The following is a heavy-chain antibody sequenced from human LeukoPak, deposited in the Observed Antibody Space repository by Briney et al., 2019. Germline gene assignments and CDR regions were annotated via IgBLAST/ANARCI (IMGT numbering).Heavy chain of an antibody. CDR1: GGTFSSYA. J-gene: IGHJ6*02. CDR2: IIPIFGTA. Sequence: ASVKVSCKASGGTFSSYAISWVRQAPGQGLEWMGGIIPIFGTANYAQKFQGRVTITADESTSTAYMELSSLRSEDTAAYYCARSGVPAATNYYGMDVWGQGTTATVSS. V-gene: IGHV1-69*13. CDR3: ARSGVPAATNYYGMDV. D-gene: IGHD2-2*01.